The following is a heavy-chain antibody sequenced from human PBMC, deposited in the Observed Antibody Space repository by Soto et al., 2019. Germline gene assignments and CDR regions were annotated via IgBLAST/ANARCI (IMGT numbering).Heavy chain of an antibody. J-gene: IGHJ4*02. Sequence: QVQLVQSGAEVKKPGASVKVSCKASGYTFTSYYMHWVRQAPGQGLAGMGIINPSGGSTSYAQKFLGRDTMTRATSTSTVYMAVSSLRSEDTAVYYWASASGGYLLDYWGQGTLVTVSS. V-gene: IGHV1-46*01. CDR2: INPSGGST. CDR3: ASASGGYLLDY. CDR1: GYTFTSYY. D-gene: IGHD5-12*01.